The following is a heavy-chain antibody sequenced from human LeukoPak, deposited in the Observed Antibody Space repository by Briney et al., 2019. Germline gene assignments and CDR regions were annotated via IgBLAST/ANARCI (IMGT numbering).Heavy chain of an antibody. Sequence: GGSLRLSCAASGFTFSSYSMNWVRQAPGKGLEWVSYISSSSSTIYYADSVKGRFTISRDSAKNSLYLQMNSLRAEDTAVYYCAKEGGSTVTTWLDYWGQGTLVTVSS. D-gene: IGHD4-11*01. CDR1: GFTFSSYS. J-gene: IGHJ4*02. V-gene: IGHV3-48*01. CDR2: ISSSSSTI. CDR3: AKEGGSTVTTWLDY.